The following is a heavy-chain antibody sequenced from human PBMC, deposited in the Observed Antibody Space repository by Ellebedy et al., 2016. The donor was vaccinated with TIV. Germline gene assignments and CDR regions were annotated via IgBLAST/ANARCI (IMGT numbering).Heavy chain of an antibody. CDR3: ATDMTTLVNSRIY. V-gene: IGHV1-24*01. CDR1: GYTLTELS. J-gene: IGHJ4*02. D-gene: IGHD4-23*01. CDR2: FDLEDGET. Sequence: ASVKVSCKVSGYTLTELSMHWVRQAPGKGLEWMGGFDLEDGETIYAQKFQGRVTMTEDTSTDTAYMELSSLRSEDTAVYYCATDMTTLVNSRIYWGQGTLVTVSS.